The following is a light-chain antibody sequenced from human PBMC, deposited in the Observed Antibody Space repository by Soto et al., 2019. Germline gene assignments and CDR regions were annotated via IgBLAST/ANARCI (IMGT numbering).Light chain of an antibody. Sequence: DIQMTQSPYSLSAFVGDRVTITCRASQSIASYLNWYQQKPGKAPKFLIYAASTLQSGVPSRFSGSGFGTDFTITISSLQPEDFATYFCQQSYSTPITFGQGTRLEIK. J-gene: IGKJ5*01. CDR3: QQSYSTPIT. V-gene: IGKV1-39*01. CDR1: QSIASY. CDR2: AAS.